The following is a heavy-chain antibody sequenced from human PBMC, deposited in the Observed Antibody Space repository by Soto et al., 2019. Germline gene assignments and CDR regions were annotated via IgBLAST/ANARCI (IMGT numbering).Heavy chain of an antibody. J-gene: IGHJ6*02. CDR1: GGSISSSSYY. CDR3: VRPHRRGMDV. Sequence: QLQLQESGPGLVKPSETLSLTCTVSGGSISSSSYYWGWIRQPPGKGLEWIGSIYYSGSTYYNPSLKSRVTISVDTSKNQFSLKLSSVTAVDTAVYYCVRPHRRGMDVWGQGTTVTVSS. V-gene: IGHV4-39*01. CDR2: IYYSGST.